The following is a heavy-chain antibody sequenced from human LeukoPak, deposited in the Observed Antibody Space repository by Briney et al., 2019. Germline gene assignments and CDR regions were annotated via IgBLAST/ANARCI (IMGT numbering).Heavy chain of an antibody. CDR1: GGSISSGSYY. D-gene: IGHD3-16*01. CDR2: LYTSGST. Sequence: SETLSLTCTVSGGSISSGSYYWSWIRQPAGKGLEWIGRLYTSGSTNYNPSLKSRVTISVDTPKNQLSLKLSSVTAAGTAVYYCARTVYARFDYWGQGTLVTVSS. V-gene: IGHV4-61*02. CDR3: ARTVYARFDY. J-gene: IGHJ4*02.